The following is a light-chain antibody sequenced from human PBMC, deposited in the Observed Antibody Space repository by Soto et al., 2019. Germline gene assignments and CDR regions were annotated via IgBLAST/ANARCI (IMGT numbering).Light chain of an antibody. Sequence: EIVLTQSPATLSLSPGERATLSCRASQSVSSYLAWYEQKPGQAPRLLIYDASNRATSIPARFSGSGSGTDFTLNISSLEPEDFAVYYCQQRSNWPPTFGQGTKLEIK. J-gene: IGKJ2*01. CDR2: DAS. V-gene: IGKV3-11*01. CDR1: QSVSSY. CDR3: QQRSNWPPT.